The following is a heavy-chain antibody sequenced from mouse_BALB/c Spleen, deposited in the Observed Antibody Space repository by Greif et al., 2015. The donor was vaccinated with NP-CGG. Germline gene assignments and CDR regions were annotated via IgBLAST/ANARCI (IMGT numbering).Heavy chain of an antibody. D-gene: IGHD1-1*01. Sequence: EVHLVESGGGLVQPGGSRKLSCAASGFTFSSFGMHWVRQAPEKGLEWVAYISSGSSTIYYAGTVKGRFTISRDNPKNALCLQKTSLRSEDTAMYYCARRGTTVVATKYYAMDYWGQGTSVTVSS. J-gene: IGHJ4*01. V-gene: IGHV5-17*02. CDR3: ARRGTTVVATKYYAMDY. CDR2: ISSGSSTI. CDR1: GFTFSSFG.